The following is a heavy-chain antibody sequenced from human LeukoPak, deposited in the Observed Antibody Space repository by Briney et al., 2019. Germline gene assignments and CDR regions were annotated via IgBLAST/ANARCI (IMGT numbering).Heavy chain of an antibody. CDR2: IWNDGSKQ. CDR1: GFTFATYG. V-gene: IGHV3-33*06. CDR3: VKDIWNGNNRYFDY. J-gene: IGHJ4*02. D-gene: IGHD3-3*01. Sequence: GSSLRLSCAASGFTFATYGMHWVRQGPGKGLEWVAIIWNDGSKQDYADSVKGRLTISRDNFKNTVSLQMSSLRAEDTAIYYCVKDIWNGNNRYFDYWGQGTLVTVSS.